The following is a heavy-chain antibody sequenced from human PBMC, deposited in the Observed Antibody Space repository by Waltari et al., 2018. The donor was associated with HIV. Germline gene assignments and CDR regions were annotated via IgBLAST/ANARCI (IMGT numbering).Heavy chain of an antibody. D-gene: IGHD3-10*01. CDR2: IYYSGST. CDR1: GGSLSSSSYY. J-gene: IGHJ4*02. Sequence: QLQLQESGPGLVKPSETLSLTCTVSGGSLSSSSYYRGWIRQPPGKGLEWIGSIYYSGSTYYNPSLKSRVTISVDTSKNQFSLKLSSVTAADTAVYYCARLWFGELLFFDYWGQGTLVTVSS. CDR3: ARLWFGELLFFDY. V-gene: IGHV4-39*01.